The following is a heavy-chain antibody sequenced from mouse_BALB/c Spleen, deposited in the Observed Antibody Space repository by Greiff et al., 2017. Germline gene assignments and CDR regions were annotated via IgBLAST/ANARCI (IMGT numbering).Heavy chain of an antibody. CDR1: GFTFSSYG. Sequence: EVKVVESGGDLVKPGGSLKLSCAASGFTFSSYGMSWVRQTPDKRLEWVATISSGGSYTYYPDSVKGRFTISRDNAKNTLYLQMSSLKSEDTAMYYCARHLRATATYYFDYWGQGTTLTVSS. D-gene: IGHD1-2*01. CDR2: ISSGGSYT. V-gene: IGHV5-6*01. CDR3: ARHLRATATYYFDY. J-gene: IGHJ2*01.